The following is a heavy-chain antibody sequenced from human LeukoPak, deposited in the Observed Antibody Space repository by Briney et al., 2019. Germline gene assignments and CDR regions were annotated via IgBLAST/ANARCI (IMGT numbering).Heavy chain of an antibody. D-gene: IGHD6-13*01. CDR3: ARARGVAAAVVDY. J-gene: IGHJ4*02. CDR2: IYSGGTT. CDR1: GFTVSNNY. Sequence: PGGSLRLSCAASGFTVSNNYMSWVRQALGKGLEWVSLIYSGGTTYYADSVEGRFTISRDNSKNTLYLQMNSLRDEDTAVYYCARARGVAAAVVDYWGQGTLVTVSS. V-gene: IGHV3-66*01.